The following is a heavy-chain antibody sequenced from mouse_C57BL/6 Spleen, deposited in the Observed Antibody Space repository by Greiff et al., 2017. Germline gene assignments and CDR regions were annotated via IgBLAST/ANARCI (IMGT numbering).Heavy chain of an antibody. CDR2: IDPETGGT. Sequence: QVQLKQSGAELVRPGASVTLSCKASGYTFTDYEMHWVKQTPVHGLEWIGAIDPETGGTAYNQKFKGKAILTADKSSSTAYMELRSLTSEDSAVNYCTRGSETGVFAYWGQGTLVTVSA. V-gene: IGHV1-15*01. D-gene: IGHD4-1*01. J-gene: IGHJ3*01. CDR3: TRGSETGVFAY. CDR1: GYTFTDYE.